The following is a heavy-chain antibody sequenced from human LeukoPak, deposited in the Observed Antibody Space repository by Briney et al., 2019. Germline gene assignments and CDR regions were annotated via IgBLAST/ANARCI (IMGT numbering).Heavy chain of an antibody. J-gene: IGHJ4*02. CDR1: GFTFSSYS. V-gene: IGHV3-20*04. CDR2: INWNGGST. CDR3: ARLQTNYVWGSYRHSYFDY. Sequence: GGSLRLSCAASGFTFSSYSMSWVRQAPGKGLEWVSGINWNGGSTGYADSVKGRFTISRDNAKNSLYLQMNSLRAVDTALYYCARLQTNYVWGSYRHSYFDYWGQGTLVTVSS. D-gene: IGHD3-16*02.